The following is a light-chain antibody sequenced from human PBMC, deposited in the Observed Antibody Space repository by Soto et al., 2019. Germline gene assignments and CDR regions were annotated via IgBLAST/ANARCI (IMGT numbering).Light chain of an antibody. Sequence: QSVLTQPPSASGSPGQSVTFSCTGTSSDVGRYDYVSWYQQHPGKAPKLLIYGVTKRPSGVPDRFSGSKSGNTASLTVSGLQAEDEAYYYCISYAGSNIYVFGTGTKVTVL. CDR1: SSDVGRYDY. J-gene: IGLJ1*01. V-gene: IGLV2-8*01. CDR2: GVT. CDR3: ISYAGSNIYV.